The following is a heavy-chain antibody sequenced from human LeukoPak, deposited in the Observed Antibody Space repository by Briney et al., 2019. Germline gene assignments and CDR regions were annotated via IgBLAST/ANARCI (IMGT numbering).Heavy chain of an antibody. CDR3: ARAPSSYESGNGYPNLGWLDP. J-gene: IGHJ5*02. D-gene: IGHD5-24*01. Sequence: SETLSLTCKVSGYPIGLDYYWVWIRQAPGRGLQWIGGFHRGRIQYNSALKSRVTISIDSSKNQFSLRMWPVPAADTAFYFCARAPSSYESGNGYPNLGWLDPWGQGALVTVS. V-gene: IGHV4-38-2*02. CDR2: FHRGRI. CDR1: GYPIGLDYY.